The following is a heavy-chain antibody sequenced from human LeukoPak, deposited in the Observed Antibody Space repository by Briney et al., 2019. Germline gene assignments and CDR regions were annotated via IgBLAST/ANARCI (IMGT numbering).Heavy chain of an antibody. D-gene: IGHD2-2*01. Sequence: SETLSLTCAVSGGSISNYYWNWIRQPAGKGLEWIGHIYRSGSTNYNPSLKSRVTISVDTSKNQFSLKLGSVTAADTAVYYCARGSSTSHVRRFWNYWGQGILVTVSS. CDR2: IYRSGST. V-gene: IGHV4-4*07. J-gene: IGHJ4*02. CDR1: GGSISNYY. CDR3: ARGSSTSHVRRFWNY.